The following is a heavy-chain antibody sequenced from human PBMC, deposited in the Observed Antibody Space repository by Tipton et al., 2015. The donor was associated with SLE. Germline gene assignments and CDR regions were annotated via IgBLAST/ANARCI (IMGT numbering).Heavy chain of an antibody. Sequence: LSLTCVASGFTSSLHAMHWVRQAPGKGLEWVAVISYDGTYKYYADSVRGRFTISRDHSTSTVYLQMNSLRTEDTAVYYCTRDASDGSSPLDVWGKGTTVFVSP. D-gene: IGHD6-6*01. CDR3: TRDASDGSSPLDV. J-gene: IGHJ6*04. V-gene: IGHV3-30*04. CDR1: GFTSSLHA. CDR2: ISYDGTYK.